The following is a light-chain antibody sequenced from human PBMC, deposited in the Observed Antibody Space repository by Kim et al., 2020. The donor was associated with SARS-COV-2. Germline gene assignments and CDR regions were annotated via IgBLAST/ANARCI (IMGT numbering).Light chain of an antibody. Sequence: PGQRVTTTDAGDISNIGNNFVPWYQQLPETAPRLLIYGNTKRPSGISARFSGPKSGTSATLAITGLQPGDEAHYYCGTWDNGQGLFGGGTQLTVL. CDR2: GNT. CDR3: GTWDNGQGL. V-gene: IGLV1-51*01. J-gene: IGLJ3*02. CDR1: ISNIGNNF.